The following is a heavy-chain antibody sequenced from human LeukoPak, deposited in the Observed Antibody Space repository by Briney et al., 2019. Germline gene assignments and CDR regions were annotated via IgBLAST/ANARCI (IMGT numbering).Heavy chain of an antibody. CDR1: GFTFSSYA. J-gene: IGHJ4*02. CDR3: AKVWFGYFFQ. CDR2: ISYDGSNK. Sequence: GRSLRLSCAASGFTFSSYAMHWVRQAPGKGLEWVAVISYDGSNKYYADSVKGRFTISRDKSKNTLYLQMNSVGVEDTAVYYCAKVWFGYFFQWGQGALVTVSS. D-gene: IGHD3-10*01. V-gene: IGHV3-30-3*02.